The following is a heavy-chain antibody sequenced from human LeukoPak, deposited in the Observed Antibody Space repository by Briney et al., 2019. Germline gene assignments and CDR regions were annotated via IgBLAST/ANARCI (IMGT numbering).Heavy chain of an antibody. CDR1: GYTFTGYY. D-gene: IGHD2-8*01. Sequence: ASVKVSCKASGYTFTGYYMHWVRQAPGQGLEWMGWINPNSGGTNYAQKFQGRVTMTRDTSISTAYMELSRLRSDDTAVYYCARRIYNGNAFDIWGQGTMVTVSS. V-gene: IGHV1-2*02. CDR2: INPNSGGT. J-gene: IGHJ3*02. CDR3: ARRIYNGNAFDI.